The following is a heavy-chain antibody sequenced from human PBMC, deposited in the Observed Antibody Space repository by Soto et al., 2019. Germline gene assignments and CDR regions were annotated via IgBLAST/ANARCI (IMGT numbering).Heavy chain of an antibody. CDR3: ASFYYDLSDSQQYLDY. J-gene: IGHJ4*02. CDR2: INPNSGAT. V-gene: IGHV1-2*02. D-gene: IGHD3-22*01. Sequence: QVQMVQSGAEVKKPGASVKVSCKTSGYTFTTYYLHWIRQDPGQGLEWMGWINPNSGATQHAQKFQGRVTMTRDTSRRTAYMELDRLTSDDTAICYCASFYYDLSDSQQYLDYWGQGTLVTVSS. CDR1: GYTFTTYY.